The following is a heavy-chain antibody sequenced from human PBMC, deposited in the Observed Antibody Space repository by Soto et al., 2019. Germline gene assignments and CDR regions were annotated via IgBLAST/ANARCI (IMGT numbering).Heavy chain of an antibody. V-gene: IGHV5-10-1*01. Sequence: GESLKISCTGFGYTFTTFWISWVRQMPGKGLEWLGRVDPRDSYVTYKPSFEGHVTISADKSISTAYLQWGSLKASDTAMYFCARIYCTTTTCDSWFDPWGQGTLVTVSS. CDR2: VDPRDSYV. D-gene: IGHD2-8*01. J-gene: IGHJ5*02. CDR1: GYTFTTFW. CDR3: ARIYCTTTTCDSWFDP.